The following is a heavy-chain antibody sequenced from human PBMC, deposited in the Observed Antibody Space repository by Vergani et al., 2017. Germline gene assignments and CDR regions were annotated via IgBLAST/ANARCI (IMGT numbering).Heavy chain of an antibody. V-gene: IGHV1-69*02. D-gene: IGHD3-22*01. J-gene: IGHJ6*02. CDR1: GGTFGSHT. CDR2: VIPHLEIT. CDR3: AEXHISYYYDSSGYYYMGYYYGMDV. Sequence: QVQLEQSGAEVKKPGSSVTVSCRASGGTFGSHTISWVRQAPGQGLEWVGRVIPHLEITTLAQHLQGRVIITADKSTDTAYMELSSLRAEDTAVYYCAEXHISYYYDSSGYYYMGYYYGMDVWGQGTTVTVSS.